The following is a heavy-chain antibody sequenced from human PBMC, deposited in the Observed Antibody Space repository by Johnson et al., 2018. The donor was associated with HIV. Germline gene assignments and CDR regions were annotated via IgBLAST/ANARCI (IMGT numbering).Heavy chain of an antibody. CDR1: GSTFQDNA. J-gene: IGHJ3*02. D-gene: IGHD6-19*01. V-gene: IGHV3-9*01. CDR3: AKDIGYSSGLGNTAFDM. CDR2: INWNRGSM. Sequence: VESGGGLVQPGRSLTLSCAASGSTFQDNAMHGVRQAPGKGWEWVSVINWNRGSMASAASLKGRFTISRDNAKSSLFLLMSGLRAGDTALYYCAKDIGYSSGLGNTAFDMWGLGTMVTVSS.